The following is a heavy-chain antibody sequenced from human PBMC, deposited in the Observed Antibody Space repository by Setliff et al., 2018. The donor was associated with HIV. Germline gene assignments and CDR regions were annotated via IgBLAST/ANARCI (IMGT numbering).Heavy chain of an antibody. D-gene: IGHD1-1*01. CDR3: ARGWNHYFYYMDV. J-gene: IGHJ6*03. CDR2: INHSGST. Sequence: SETLSLTCAVYGGSLNDYYWSWIRLPPGKGLEWIGEINHSGSTNYNPSLKSRVTISVDTSKNQFSLKLTSVTAADTAVHYCARGWNHYFYYMDVWGKGTTVTVSS. CDR1: GGSLNDYY. V-gene: IGHV4-34*01.